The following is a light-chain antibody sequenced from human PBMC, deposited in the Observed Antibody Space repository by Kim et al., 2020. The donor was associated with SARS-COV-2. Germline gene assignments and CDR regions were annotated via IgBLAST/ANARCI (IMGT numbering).Light chain of an antibody. CDR3: QQYGSSTSFT. CDR2: TTS. Sequence: EMVLTQSPGTLSLSPGERATLSCRASQSVTNNLLAWYQQKPGQAPRLLIYTTSRRATGIPDRFSGSGSETDFTLTISRLEPEDFAMYYCQQYGSSTSFTFGQGTKLEI. V-gene: IGKV3-20*01. CDR1: QSVTNNL. J-gene: IGKJ2*01.